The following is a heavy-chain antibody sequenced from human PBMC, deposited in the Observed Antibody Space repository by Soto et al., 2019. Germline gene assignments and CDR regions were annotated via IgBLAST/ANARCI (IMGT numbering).Heavy chain of an antibody. D-gene: IGHD2-15*01. CDR3: AWSAAAVVPYYFDY. J-gene: IGHJ4*02. CDR1: GGSISSGGYY. CDR2: IYYSGST. V-gene: IGHV4-31*03. Sequence: LSLTCTVSGGSISSGGYYWSWIRQHPGKGLEWIGYIYYSGSTYYNPSLKSRVTISVDTSKNQFSLKLSSVTAADTAVYYCAWSAAAVVPYYFDYWGQGTLVTVSS.